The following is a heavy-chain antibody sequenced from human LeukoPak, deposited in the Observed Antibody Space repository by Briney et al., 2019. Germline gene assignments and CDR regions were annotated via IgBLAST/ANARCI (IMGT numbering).Heavy chain of an antibody. CDR3: ARTVVPAASYYYYMDV. D-gene: IGHD2-2*01. J-gene: IGHJ6*03. CDR2: ISAYNGNT. Sequence: GASVKVSCKASGYTFTGYYMHWVRQAPGQGLEWMGWISAYNGNTNYAQKLQGRVTMTTDTSTSTAYMELRSLRSDDTAVYYCARTVVPAASYYYYMDVWGKGTTVTVSS. V-gene: IGHV1-18*04. CDR1: GYTFTGYY.